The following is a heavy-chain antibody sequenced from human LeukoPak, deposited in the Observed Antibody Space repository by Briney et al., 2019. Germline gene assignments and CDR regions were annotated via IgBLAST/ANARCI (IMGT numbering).Heavy chain of an antibody. CDR2: IWYDGSNK. V-gene: IGHV3-33*01. CDR3: ARDSRGSPGYYYYGMDV. Sequence: PGRSLRLSCAASGFTFSSYGMHWVRQAPGKGLEWVAVIWYDGSNKYYADSVKGRFTISRDNSKNTLYLQMNSLRAEDTAVYYCARDSRGSPGYYYYGMDVWGQGTTVTVSS. CDR1: GFTFSSYG. J-gene: IGHJ6*02. D-gene: IGHD6-13*01.